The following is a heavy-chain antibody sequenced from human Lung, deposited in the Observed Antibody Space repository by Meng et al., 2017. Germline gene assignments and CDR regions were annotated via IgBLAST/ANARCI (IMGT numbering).Heavy chain of an antibody. CDR3: AKYSYGLGDYFDY. D-gene: IGHD3-10*01. CDR2: LSGGGFTT. Sequence: LLRLVGVLGRPGGSLRFSCAAFGFSFCSYAMGWVRRAPGKWLEWLAALSGGGFTTYYADSVKGRFTISRHNSKNTLYLQVNSLRAEDTALYYCAKYSYGLGDYFDYWGQGALVTVSS. CDR1: GFSFCSYA. V-gene: IGHV3-23*01. J-gene: IGHJ4*02.